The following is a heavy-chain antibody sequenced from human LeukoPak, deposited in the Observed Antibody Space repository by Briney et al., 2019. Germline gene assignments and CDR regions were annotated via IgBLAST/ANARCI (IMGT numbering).Heavy chain of an antibody. CDR2: IYSSGST. CDR3: ARAVGYSSGWYGYYYYGMDV. Sequence: SETLSLTCTVSGGSISSGSYYWSWIRQPAGKGLEWIGRIYSSGSTNYNPSLKSRVTISVDTSKNQFSLKLSSVTAADTAVYYCARAVGYSSGWYGYYYYGMDVWGQGTTVTVSS. V-gene: IGHV4-61*02. CDR1: GGSISSGSYY. J-gene: IGHJ6*02. D-gene: IGHD6-19*01.